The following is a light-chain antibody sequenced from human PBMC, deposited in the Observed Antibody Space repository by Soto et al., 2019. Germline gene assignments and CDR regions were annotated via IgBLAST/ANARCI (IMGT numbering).Light chain of an antibody. CDR3: QQYGSAPRT. J-gene: IGKJ4*02. Sequence: DIVLTQCPGTLSLSLGERATLSCRASQCLXSFCPAWHQQKPGQAPRLLXDAASSRATGSPDRLSGSGSATDFTLTISRMEPEDFSVYYCQQYGSAPRTVGGGTKVDIK. CDR1: QCLXSFC. V-gene: IGKV3-20*01. CDR2: AAS.